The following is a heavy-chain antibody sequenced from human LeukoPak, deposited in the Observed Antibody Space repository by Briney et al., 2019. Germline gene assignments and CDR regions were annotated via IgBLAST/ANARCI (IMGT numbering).Heavy chain of an antibody. CDR1: GFTFGDHA. CDR2: IRSKAYGGTT. J-gene: IGHJ4*02. V-gene: IGHV3-49*03. D-gene: IGHD2-2*01. CDR3: TREFPDCSSTSCYALELTY. Sequence: PGGSLRLSCTASGFTFGDHAMSWFRQAPGKGLEWVGFIRSKAYGGTTEYAASVKGRFTISRDDSKSIAYLQMNSLKTEDTAVYYCTREFPDCSSTSCYALELTYWGQGTLVTVSS.